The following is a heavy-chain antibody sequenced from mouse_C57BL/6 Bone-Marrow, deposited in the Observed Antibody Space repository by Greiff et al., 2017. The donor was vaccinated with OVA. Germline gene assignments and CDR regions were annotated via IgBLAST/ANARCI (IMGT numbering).Heavy chain of an antibody. J-gene: IGHJ2*01. V-gene: IGHV2-9-1*01. CDR3: ARKGDYFDY. CDR2: IWTGGGP. CDR1: GFSLTSYA. Sequence: QVQLKESGPGLVAPSQSLSITCTVSGFSLTSYAISWVRQPPGKGLEWLGVIWTGGGPNYNSALKSRLSISKDNSKSQVFLKMNSLQTDDTARYYCARKGDYFDYWGQGTTRTVSS.